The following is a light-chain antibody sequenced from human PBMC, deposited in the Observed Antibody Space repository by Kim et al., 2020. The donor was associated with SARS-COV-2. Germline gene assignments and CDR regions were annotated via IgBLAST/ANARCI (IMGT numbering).Light chain of an antibody. CDR2: SAS. CDR1: QSVTSSY. CDR3: QQYGSSPLT. V-gene: IGKV3-20*01. J-gene: IGKJ4*01. Sequence: SPGESATLSCRASQSVTSSYLAWYQHKPGQAPRLLIFSASNRATGIPDRFSGSGSGTDFTLTISRLEPEDFAIYYCQQYGSSPLTFGGGTKVDIK.